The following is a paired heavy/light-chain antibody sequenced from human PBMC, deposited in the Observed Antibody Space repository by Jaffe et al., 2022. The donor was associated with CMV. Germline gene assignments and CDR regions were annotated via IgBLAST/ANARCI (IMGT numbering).Heavy chain of an antibody. CDR3: AKLSIGGPTSHAFDI. CDR1: GFTVSSNH. V-gene: IGHV3-53*01. J-gene: IGHJ3*02. Sequence: EVQLVESGGGLIQPGGSLRLSCVASGFTVSSNHMSWVRQAPGKGLEWVSVFYSGGGTYFADSVKGRFTFSRDSSKNTLFLQMNSLRADDTAVYYCAKLSIGGPTSHAFDIWGQGTMVTVSS. CDR2: FYSGGGT. D-gene: IGHD1-26*01.
Light chain of an antibody. CDR1: SSDVGSGDL. J-gene: IGLJ3*02. Sequence: QSALAQPASVSGSPGQSITISCTGTSSDVGSGDLVSWYQQHPGKAPKLMICEVSKRPSGVSDRFSGSKSGNTASLTISGLQAEDEADYYCCSYTGGSSWVFGGGTKLTVL. V-gene: IGLV2-23*02. CDR3: CSYTGGSSWV. CDR2: EVS.